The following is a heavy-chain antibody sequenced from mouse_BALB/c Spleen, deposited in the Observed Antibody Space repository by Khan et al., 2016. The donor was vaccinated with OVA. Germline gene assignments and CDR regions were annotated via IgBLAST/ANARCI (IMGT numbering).Heavy chain of an antibody. D-gene: IGHD1-1*01. Sequence: EVELVESGGDLVKPGGSLKLSCAASGFTFSTFAMSWVRQTPDKRLEWVATINTAGDYIYYPDSVKGRFTISRDNAKNTLYLPMSSLRSEDTAMYYCARHNYGTFAYWGQGTLVTVSA. CDR3: ARHNYGTFAY. CDR1: GFTFSTFA. J-gene: IGHJ3*01. CDR2: INTAGDYI. V-gene: IGHV5-6*01.